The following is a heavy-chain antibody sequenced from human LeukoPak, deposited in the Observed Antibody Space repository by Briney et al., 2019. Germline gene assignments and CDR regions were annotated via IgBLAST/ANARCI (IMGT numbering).Heavy chain of an antibody. Sequence: SETLSLTCTVSGGSISSYYWSWIRQPPGKGLEWIGYIYYSGSTNYNPSLKSRVTISVDTSKNQFSLKLSSVTAADTAVYYCARDHSPRYSSSWYPNHYYYYGMDVWSQGTTVTVSS. V-gene: IGHV4-59*01. CDR1: GGSISSYY. J-gene: IGHJ6*02. CDR3: ARDHSPRYSSSWYPNHYYYYGMDV. D-gene: IGHD6-13*01. CDR2: IYYSGST.